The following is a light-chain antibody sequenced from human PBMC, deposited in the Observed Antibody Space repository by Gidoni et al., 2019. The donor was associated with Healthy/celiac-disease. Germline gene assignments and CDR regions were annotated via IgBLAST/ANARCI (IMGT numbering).Light chain of an antibody. CDR2: GAS. Sequence: EIVLTQSPGTLSLSPGERATLSCRASQSVSSSYLAWYQQKPGQAPRLLIYGASSRATGIPDRFSGSGSGTDFTLTISRLEPEDFAVYYCPQYGSSPPIXFXPGTKVDIK. J-gene: IGKJ3*01. CDR3: PQYGSSPPIX. V-gene: IGKV3-20*01. CDR1: QSVSSSY.